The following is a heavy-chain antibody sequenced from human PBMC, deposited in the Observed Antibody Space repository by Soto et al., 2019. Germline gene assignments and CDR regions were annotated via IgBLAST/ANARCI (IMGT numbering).Heavy chain of an antibody. Sequence: EVQLVESGGGLVQPGGSLRLSCVASGFTFSSYWMHWVRQAPRKGLVWVSSISNDGSSTSYADPVKGRFTISRDNAKNTLYLQMNSLRAEDTAVYYGARLPNKSPQNWGQGTLVIVSP. V-gene: IGHV3-74*01. CDR1: GFTFSSYW. CDR3: ARLPNKSPQN. J-gene: IGHJ1*01. CDR2: ISNDGSST.